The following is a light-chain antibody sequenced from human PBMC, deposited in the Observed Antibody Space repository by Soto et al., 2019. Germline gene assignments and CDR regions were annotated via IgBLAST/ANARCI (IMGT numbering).Light chain of an antibody. CDR1: QSISSY. V-gene: IGKV1-39*01. Sequence: DIQMTQYPSSLSASVGDRVTITCRASQSISSYLNWYQQKPGKAPKVLIYAASSLQTGVPSRFSGSGSGTDFTLTISSLQPEDFATYYCQQSYSTLFTFGPGTKVDLK. J-gene: IGKJ3*01. CDR2: AAS. CDR3: QQSYSTLFT.